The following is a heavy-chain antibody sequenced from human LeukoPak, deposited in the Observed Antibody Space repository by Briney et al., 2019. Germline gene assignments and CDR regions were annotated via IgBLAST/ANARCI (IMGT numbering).Heavy chain of an antibody. Sequence: GESLKISCKGSGYSFISYWIGWVRQMPGKGLEWMGIIYPDDSDTRYSPSFQGQVTISADKSISTAYLQWSSLKASDTAMYYCARQIADCGGDCQLYYFDYWGQGTLVTVSS. CDR3: ARQIADCGGDCQLYYFDY. V-gene: IGHV5-51*01. CDR2: IYPDDSDT. J-gene: IGHJ4*02. D-gene: IGHD2-21*02. CDR1: GYSFISYW.